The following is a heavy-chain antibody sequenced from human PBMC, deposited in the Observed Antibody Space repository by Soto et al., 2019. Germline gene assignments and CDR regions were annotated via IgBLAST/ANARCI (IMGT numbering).Heavy chain of an antibody. D-gene: IGHD6-13*01. J-gene: IGHJ3*02. V-gene: IGHV4-34*01. CDR1: GGSFSGYY. CDR2: INHSGST. CDR3: ARAIAAAGSNAFDI. Sequence: SETLSLTCAVYGGSFSGYYWSWIRQPPGKGLEWIGEINHSGSTNYNPFLKSRVTISVDTSKNQFSLKLSSVTAADTAVYYCARAIAAAGSNAFDIWGQGTMVTVSS.